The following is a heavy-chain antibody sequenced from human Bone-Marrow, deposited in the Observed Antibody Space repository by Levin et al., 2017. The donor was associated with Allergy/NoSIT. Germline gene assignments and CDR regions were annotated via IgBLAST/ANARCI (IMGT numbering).Heavy chain of an antibody. CDR3: ARGSRGAWFSSFDY. D-gene: IGHD3-22*01. J-gene: IGHJ4*02. CDR1: GFTFSDYY. CDR2: ISSSGSTI. V-gene: IGHV3-11*01. Sequence: GESLKISCAASGFTFSDYYMSWIRQAPGKGLEWVSYISSSGSTIYYADSVKGRFTISRDNAKNSLYLQMNSLRAEDTAVYYCARGSRGAWFSSFDYWGQGTLVTVSS.